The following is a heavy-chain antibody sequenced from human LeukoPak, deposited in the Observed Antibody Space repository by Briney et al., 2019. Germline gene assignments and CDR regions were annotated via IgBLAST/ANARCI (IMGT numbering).Heavy chain of an antibody. D-gene: IGHD1-26*01. Sequence: ASVKVSCKASGYTFTSYYMHWVRQAPGQGLERMGIINPSGGSTSYAQKFQGRVTMTRDTSTSTVYMELSSLRSEDTAVYYCARDRGIVGATYYFDYWGQGTLVTVSS. J-gene: IGHJ4*02. CDR3: ARDRGIVGATYYFDY. CDR2: INPSGGST. CDR1: GYTFTSYY. V-gene: IGHV1-46*01.